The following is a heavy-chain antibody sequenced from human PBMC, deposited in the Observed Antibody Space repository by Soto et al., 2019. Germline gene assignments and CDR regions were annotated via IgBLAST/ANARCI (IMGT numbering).Heavy chain of an antibody. D-gene: IGHD3-16*01. J-gene: IGHJ1*01. V-gene: IGHV3-30*19. CDR1: GFTFRSYV. CDR2: TSYDGSDK. CDR3: ARWGTTGGLDV. Sequence: QVQLVESGGGVVQPGTSLGVSCVGSGFTFRSYVIHWVRQAPGKGLEWVALTSYDGSDKYYGDSVRGRFTISRDNSRNTVDLQMVSLRLEDTAVYYCARWGTTGGLDVWGQGTLVSVSS.